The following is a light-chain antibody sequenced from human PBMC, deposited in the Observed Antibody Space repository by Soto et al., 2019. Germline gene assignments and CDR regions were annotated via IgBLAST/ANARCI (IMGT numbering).Light chain of an antibody. CDR1: QSINNR. J-gene: IGKJ1*01. V-gene: IGKV1-5*03. CDR2: KAS. CDR3: QQYNTYPWT. Sequence: DIQMTQSPSTLSASVGDRVTLTCRASQSINNRLVWYQQKPGIAPKLLIYKASSLESGVPSRFSSSGSGTEFNFTISSLQPDDFATYYCQQYNTYPWTCGHGTKVEIK.